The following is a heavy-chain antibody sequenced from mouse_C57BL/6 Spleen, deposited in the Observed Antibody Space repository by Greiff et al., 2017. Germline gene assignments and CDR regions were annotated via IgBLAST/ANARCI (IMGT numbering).Heavy chain of an antibody. J-gene: IGHJ1*03. CDR2: IHPSDSDT. Sequence: QVQLQQPGAELVKPGASVKVSCKASGYTFTSYWMHWVKQRPGQGLEWIGRIHPSDSDTNYNQKFKGKATLTVDKSSSTAYMQLSSLTSEDSAVYYCAIGNPPHYYGSSYWYFDVWGTGTTVTVSS. V-gene: IGHV1-74*01. CDR3: AIGNPPHYYGSSYWYFDV. D-gene: IGHD1-1*01. CDR1: GYTFTSYW.